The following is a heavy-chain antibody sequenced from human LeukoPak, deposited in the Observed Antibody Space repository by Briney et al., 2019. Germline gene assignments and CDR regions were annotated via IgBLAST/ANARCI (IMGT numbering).Heavy chain of an antibody. CDR3: ARDQDIVVVVAAQGWFDP. CDR1: GFTVSSNY. J-gene: IGHJ5*02. CDR2: IYSGGST. Sequence: GGSLRLSCAVSGFTVSSNYMSWVRQAPGKGLEWVSVIYSGGSTYYADSVKGRFTISRDNSKNTPYLQMNSLRADDTAVYYCARDQDIVVVVAAQGWFDPWGQGTLVPVSS. V-gene: IGHV3-66*01. D-gene: IGHD2-15*01.